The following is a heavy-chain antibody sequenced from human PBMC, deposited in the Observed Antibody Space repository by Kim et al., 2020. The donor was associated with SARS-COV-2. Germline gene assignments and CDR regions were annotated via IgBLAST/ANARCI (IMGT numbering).Heavy chain of an antibody. J-gene: IGHJ4*02. Sequence: DSGKGRITVTRDKSQSTASLQMNSLRAEDTAVYYCARARGSYFYYFDYWGQGTLVTVSS. D-gene: IGHD1-26*01. V-gene: IGHV3-30*07. CDR3: ARARGSYFYYFDY.